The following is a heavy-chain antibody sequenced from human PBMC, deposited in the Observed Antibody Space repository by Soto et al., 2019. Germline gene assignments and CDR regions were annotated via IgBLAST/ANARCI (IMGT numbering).Heavy chain of an antibody. V-gene: IGHV6-1*01. J-gene: IGHJ5*02. Sequence: SQTLSLTCAISGDSVSSYSAAWNWIRQSPSGGLEWLGRTYYRSRFFSDYAESVKSRVIINPDTSKNQFSLQLKSVTPEDTAVYYCVRDRYSSSGWFDPWGQGTPVTVSS. D-gene: IGHD3-10*01. CDR3: VRDRYSSSGWFDP. CDR2: TYYRSRFFS. CDR1: GDSVSSYSAA.